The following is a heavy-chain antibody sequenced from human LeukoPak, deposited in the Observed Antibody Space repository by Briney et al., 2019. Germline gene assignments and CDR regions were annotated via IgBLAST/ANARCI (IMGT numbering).Heavy chain of an antibody. CDR3: ARVLWFGELSGAFDI. J-gene: IGHJ3*02. D-gene: IGHD3-10*01. V-gene: IGHV1-69*13. CDR1: GGTFSSYA. Sequence: SVKVSCKASGGTFSSYAISWVRQAPGQGLEWMGGIIPIFGTANYAQKFQGRVTITADESTSTAYMELSSLRSEDTAVYYCARVLWFGELSGAFDIWGQGTMVTVSS. CDR2: IIPIFGTA.